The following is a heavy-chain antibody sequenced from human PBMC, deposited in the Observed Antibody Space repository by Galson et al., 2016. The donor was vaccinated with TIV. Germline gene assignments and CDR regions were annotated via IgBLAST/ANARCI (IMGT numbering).Heavy chain of an antibody. CDR3: AEMDSSGFDYVRRFDF. CDR2: ISAGGGRT. V-gene: IGHV3-23*01. Sequence: SLRLSCAVSGFTFSYAWMTWVRQAPGKGLEWVSGISAGGGRTNYAESVKGRFTISRDNPKNTLYLQMSSLRAEDTAVYFCAEMDSSGFDYVRRFDFWGQGTLATVSS. CDR1: GFTFSYA. D-gene: IGHD3-22*01. J-gene: IGHJ4*02.